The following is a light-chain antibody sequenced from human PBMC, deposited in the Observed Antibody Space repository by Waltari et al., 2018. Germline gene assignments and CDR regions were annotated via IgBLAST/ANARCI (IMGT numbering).Light chain of an antibody. J-gene: IGLJ1*01. CDR1: DSDVGAYDF. CDR3: SSYTTSSAPGV. Sequence: QSALTQPASVSGSPGQSITISCSGTDSDVGAYDFVPLYQQHPGKAPHLIIYEVSNRPSGISKRFSASKSGNTASLTISGLQAEDEADYYCSSYTTSSAPGVFGTGTRVTVL. CDR2: EVS. V-gene: IGLV2-14*01.